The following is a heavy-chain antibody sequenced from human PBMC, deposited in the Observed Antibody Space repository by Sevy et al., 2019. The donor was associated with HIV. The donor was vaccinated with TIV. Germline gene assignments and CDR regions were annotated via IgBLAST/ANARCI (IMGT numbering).Heavy chain of an antibody. D-gene: IGHD3-22*01. V-gene: IGHV3-30*04. J-gene: IGHJ4*02. CDR2: ISYDGSNK. CDR1: GFIFSNYA. CDR3: ARDPTFSSDTRGYCPFDS. Sequence: GGSLRLSCAASGFIFSNYAIHWVRRAPGKGLEWVAVISYDGSNKHYAASVKGRFTISRDNSRNTQFLQMNSLRLDDTAVYYCARDPTFSSDTRGYCPFDSWGQGTLVTVSS.